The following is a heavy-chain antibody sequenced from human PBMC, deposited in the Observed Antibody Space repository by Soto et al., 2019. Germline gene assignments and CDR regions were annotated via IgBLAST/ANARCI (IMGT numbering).Heavy chain of an antibody. CDR3: GRPRGACKLYYGSGL. Sequence: PGESLKISCKGSGYSFTSYWIGRVRQMPGKGLEWMGIIYPGDSDTRYSPSFQGQVTISTDKSISTAYLQWSSLEASDTAMDYGGRPRGACKLYYGSGLRGQGNTVT. V-gene: IGHV5-51*01. J-gene: IGHJ6*02. CDR2: IYPGDSDT. D-gene: IGHD3-10*01. CDR1: GYSFTSYW.